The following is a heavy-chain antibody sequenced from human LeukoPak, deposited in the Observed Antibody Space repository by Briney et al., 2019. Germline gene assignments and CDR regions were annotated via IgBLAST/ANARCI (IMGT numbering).Heavy chain of an antibody. CDR3: AKGRPLLDV. CDR1: GITFSNYA. J-gene: IGHJ6*02. CDR2: ISDSGGIT. V-gene: IGHV3-23*01. Sequence: GGSLRLSCAASGITFSNYAMTWVRQAPGKGLEWVSVISDSGGITSYADSVKGRFTISRDNSKNTLYLQMNSLRAEDTAIYYCAKGRPLLDVWGQGTTVTVS.